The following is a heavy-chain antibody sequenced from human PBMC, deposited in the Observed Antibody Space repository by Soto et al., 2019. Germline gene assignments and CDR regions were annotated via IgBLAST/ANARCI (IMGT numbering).Heavy chain of an antibody. J-gene: IGHJ4*02. CDR2: INSDETRT. CDR1: GFTFSSYW. CDR3: ARALRYCSGGSCYSPQDY. Sequence: EVQLVESGGDLVQPGGSLRLSCAASGFTFSSYWMHWVRQAPGKGLVWVSRINSDETRTTYADSVKGRFTISRDNAKNTLYLQMKSLRVEDTAVYYCARALRYCSGGSCYSPQDYWGQGTLVTVSS. D-gene: IGHD2-15*01. V-gene: IGHV3-74*01.